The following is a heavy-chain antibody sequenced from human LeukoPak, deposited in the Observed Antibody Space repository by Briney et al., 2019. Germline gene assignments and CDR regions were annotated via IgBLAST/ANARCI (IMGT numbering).Heavy chain of an antibody. CDR2: IYYSGST. D-gene: IGHD3-10*01. CDR3: ARLHTQYYYGSGTLNEGFDY. V-gene: IGHV4-39*01. Sequence: QSSETLSLTCTVSGGSISSSSYYWGWIRQPPGKGLEWIGSIYYSGSTYYNPSLKSRVTISVDTSKNQFSLKLSSVTAADTAVYYCARLHTQYYYGSGTLNEGFDYWGQGTLVTVSS. CDR1: GGSISSSSYY. J-gene: IGHJ4*02.